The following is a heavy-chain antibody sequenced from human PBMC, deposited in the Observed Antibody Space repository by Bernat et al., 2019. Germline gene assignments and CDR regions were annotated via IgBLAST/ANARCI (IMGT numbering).Heavy chain of an antibody. V-gene: IGHV3-23*04. Sequence: EVQLVESGGGLVQPGGSLRLSCAASGFTFSSYAMSWVRQAPGKGLEWVSAISGSGGSTYYADSVKGRFTISRDNSKNTLYLQMNSLRAEDTAVYYCASEGYCSGGSCYFRDYWGQGTLVTVSS. CDR1: GFTFSSYA. D-gene: IGHD2-15*01. CDR2: ISGSGGST. CDR3: ASEGYCSGGSCYFRDY. J-gene: IGHJ4*02.